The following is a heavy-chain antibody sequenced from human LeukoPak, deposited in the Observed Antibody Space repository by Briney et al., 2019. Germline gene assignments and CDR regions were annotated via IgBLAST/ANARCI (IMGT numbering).Heavy chain of an antibody. CDR3: ARDPLAVDGRSTP. V-gene: IGHV4-34*01. Sequence: SETLSLTCAVYGGSFSGYYWSWIRQPPGKGLEWIGEINHRGSTNYNPSLKSRVTISVDTSKNQFSLKLSSVTAADTAVYYCARDPLAVDGRSTPWGQGTLVTVSS. J-gene: IGHJ5*02. CDR2: INHRGST. CDR1: GGSFSGYY. D-gene: IGHD6-19*01.